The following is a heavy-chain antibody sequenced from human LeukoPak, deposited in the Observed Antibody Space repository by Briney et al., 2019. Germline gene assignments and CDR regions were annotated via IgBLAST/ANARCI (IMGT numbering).Heavy chain of an antibody. CDR2: INTDGSST. CDR3: ARDKYYAPEY. CDR1: GFTFSSYG. J-gene: IGHJ4*02. V-gene: IGHV3-74*03. Sequence: GGSLRLSCAASGFTFSSYGMHWVRQAPGKGLVWVSHINTDGSSTTYADSVKGRFTISRDNAKNTLYLQMNNLRTEDTAVYYCARDKYYAPEYWGQGTLVTVSS. D-gene: IGHD2-2*01.